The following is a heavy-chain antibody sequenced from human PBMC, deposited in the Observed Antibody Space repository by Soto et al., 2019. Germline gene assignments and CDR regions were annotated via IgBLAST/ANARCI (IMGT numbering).Heavy chain of an antibody. V-gene: IGHV3-33*01. CDR2: IWYDGSNK. CDR1: GFTFSSYG. Sequence: QVQLVESGGGVVQPGRSLRLSCAASGFTFSSYGMHWVRQAPGKGLEWVAVIWYDGSNKYYADCVKGRFTISRDNSKNTLYLQMNSLRAEDTAVYYCARGATSSGSYLDYWGQGTLVTVSS. D-gene: IGHD6-19*01. J-gene: IGHJ4*02. CDR3: ARGATSSGSYLDY.